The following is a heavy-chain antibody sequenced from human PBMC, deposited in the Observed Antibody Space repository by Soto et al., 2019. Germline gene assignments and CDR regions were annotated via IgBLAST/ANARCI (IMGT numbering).Heavy chain of an antibody. CDR3: SGCSGGACHQNYGMDV. D-gene: IGHD2-15*01. CDR2: ISPSTSHI. CDR1: GFTFSSCT. Sequence: EVHLVESGGGLVKPGGSLRLSCAVSGFTFSSCTMNWVRQAPGKGLEWVSFISPSTSHIYYADSVKGRFTISRDNAKNPLFLQMNSLRAEDTAVYYCSGCSGGACHQNYGMDVWGQGTTVTVSS. V-gene: IGHV3-21*01. J-gene: IGHJ6*02.